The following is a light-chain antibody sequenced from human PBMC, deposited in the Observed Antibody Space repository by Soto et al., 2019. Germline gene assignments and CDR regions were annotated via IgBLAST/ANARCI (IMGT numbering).Light chain of an antibody. CDR2: GAS. Sequence: EIVLTQSPGTLSLSPGERATLSCGASQSVTSNYLAWYQPKPGQAPRLLIFGASIRVTGIPDRFIGSGSGNDFTLTLRRLEPEDFGVYFCQDYGTSLTTLGQGTKVEVK. V-gene: IGKV3-20*01. CDR1: QSVTSNY. J-gene: IGKJ1*01. CDR3: QDYGTSLTT.